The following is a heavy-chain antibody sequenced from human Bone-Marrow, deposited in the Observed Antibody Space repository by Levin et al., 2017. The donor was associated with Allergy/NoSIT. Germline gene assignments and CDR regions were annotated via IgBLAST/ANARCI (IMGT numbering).Heavy chain of an antibody. Sequence: GGSLRLSCEASGFTFRLYWMHWVRQVPGKGLVWVARIFSDGDITDYADSVKGRFVVSRDNTKNTLSLQMNNLRVEDTAIYYCARAVAGEDIDLWGQGTLVSVSS. V-gene: IGHV3-74*01. CDR2: IFSDGDIT. D-gene: IGHD6-19*01. J-gene: IGHJ5*02. CDR1: GFTFRLYW. CDR3: ARAVAGEDIDL.